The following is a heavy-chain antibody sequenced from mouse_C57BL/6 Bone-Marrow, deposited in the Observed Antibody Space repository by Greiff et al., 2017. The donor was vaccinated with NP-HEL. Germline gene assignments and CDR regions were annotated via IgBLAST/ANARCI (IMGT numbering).Heavy chain of an antibody. CDR1: GYTFTSYG. D-gene: IGHD4-1*01. CDR3: ARSGTGMDFDY. V-gene: IGHV1-81*01. Sequence: QVQLKESGAELARPGASVKLSCKASGYTFTSYGISWVKQRTGQGLEWIGEIYPRSGNTYYNEKFKGKATLTADKSSSTAYMELRSLTSEDSAVYFCARSGTGMDFDYWGQGTTLTVSS. CDR2: IYPRSGNT. J-gene: IGHJ2*01.